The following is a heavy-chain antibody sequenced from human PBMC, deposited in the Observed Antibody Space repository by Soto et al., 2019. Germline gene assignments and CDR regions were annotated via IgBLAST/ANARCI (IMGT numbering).Heavy chain of an antibody. Sequence: EVQLLESGGGLVQPGGSLRLSCETSGFSFNTYAMTWVRQAPGMGLEWVAVINYSGRTTFHAQSVKGRFTISRDNSRNTVFLQRDSLRAEDTAVYYSVKQRGSGKTYYYNRDVWGLGTTVIVSS. D-gene: IGHD3-10*01. CDR3: VKQRGSGKTYYYNRDV. CDR1: GFSFNTYA. J-gene: IGHJ6*02. CDR2: INYSGRTT. V-gene: IGHV3-23*01.